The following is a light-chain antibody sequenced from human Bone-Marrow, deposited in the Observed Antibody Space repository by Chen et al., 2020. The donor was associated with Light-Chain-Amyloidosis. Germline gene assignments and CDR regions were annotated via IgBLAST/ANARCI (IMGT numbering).Light chain of an antibody. V-gene: IGKV1-9*01. CDR1: LAINTY. CDR3: LQLHSYPFT. Sequence: DIQGTQSPSLLSASVRDRLTMTCRASLAINTYLAWYQQKPGRAPKLLIYGASTLQSGVPSRFSGSGSGTEFTLTISSLQPEDFATYYCLQLHSYPFTFGPGTTVEIK. CDR2: GAS. J-gene: IGKJ3*01.